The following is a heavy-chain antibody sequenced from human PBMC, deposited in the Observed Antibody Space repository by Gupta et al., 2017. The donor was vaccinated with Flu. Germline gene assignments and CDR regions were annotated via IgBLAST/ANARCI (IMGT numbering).Heavy chain of an antibody. J-gene: IGHJ4*02. Sequence: QVQLQESGPGLVKPSETLSLTCTVSGGSIRSGGYFYNWIRQPPGKGPEWIGFVYYSGYTQYNPSLKSRLSISVDTSKNQFSLRLSSVTAADTAVYYCARSPQYCNGVSCHIASFDFWGQGALVTVS. CDR3: ARSPQYCNGVSCHIASFDF. CDR2: VYYSGYT. D-gene: IGHD2-15*01. V-gene: IGHV4-31*03. CDR1: GGSIRSGGYF.